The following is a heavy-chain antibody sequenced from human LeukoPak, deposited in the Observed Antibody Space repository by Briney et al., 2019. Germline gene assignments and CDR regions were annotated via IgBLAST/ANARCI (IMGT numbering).Heavy chain of an antibody. D-gene: IGHD6-6*01. CDR3: AREYSSSSYTDF. CDR1: GGSVSSGSYY. Sequence: SETLSLTCTVSGGSVSSGSYYWSWIRQPPGKGLEWIGYIYYSGNTNYNPSLKSRVTISVDTSKNQFSLKLSPVTAADTAMYYCAREYSSSSYTDFWGQGTLVTVSS. V-gene: IGHV4-61*01. J-gene: IGHJ4*02. CDR2: IYYSGNT.